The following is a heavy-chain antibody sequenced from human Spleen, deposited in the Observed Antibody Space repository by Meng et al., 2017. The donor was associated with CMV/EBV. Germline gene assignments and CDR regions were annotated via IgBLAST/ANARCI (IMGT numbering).Heavy chain of an antibody. Sequence: GESLKISCTGSGFTFGDYTVTWVRQAPGKGLEWVGLIRGRAYGMKTEYAASVQGRFIISREDSNSVAYLQMTGVSSDDTAIYFCSRAKLGFCSGASCINFDSWGRGTRVTVSS. D-gene: IGHD2-15*01. V-gene: IGHV3-49*04. CDR3: SRAKLGFCSGASCINFDS. CDR2: IRGRAYGMKT. J-gene: IGHJ4*02. CDR1: GFTFGDYT.